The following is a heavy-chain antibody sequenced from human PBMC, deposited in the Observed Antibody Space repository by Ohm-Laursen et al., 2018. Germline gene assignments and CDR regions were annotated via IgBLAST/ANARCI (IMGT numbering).Heavy chain of an antibody. CDR1: GYTFTGYY. V-gene: IGHV1-2*02. Sequence: GASVKVSCKASGYTFTGYYMHWVRQAPGQGLEWMGWINPNSGGTNYAQKFQGRVTMTRDTSISTAYMELSRLRSDDTAVYYCARAFGYCSSTSCYRIVALGYWGQGTLVTVSS. J-gene: IGHJ4*02. CDR3: ARAFGYCSSTSCYRIVALGY. D-gene: IGHD2-2*03. CDR2: INPNSGGT.